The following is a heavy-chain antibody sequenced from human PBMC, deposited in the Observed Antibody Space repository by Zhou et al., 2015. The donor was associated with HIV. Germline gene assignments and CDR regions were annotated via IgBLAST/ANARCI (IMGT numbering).Heavy chain of an antibody. CDR2: LGDDGSTK. Sequence: VQLVDSGGGLVKPGGSLRLSCAASGFTFSVFVFHWVRQVPGKAPLWVARLGDDGSTKTYADSVKGRFTISRDNARKTLYLDMNSLRVEDTAVYYCARVRLPGRHFDWVRSPPAYWGQGALVTVSS. CDR1: GFTFSVFV. CDR3: ARVRLPGRHFDWVRSPPAY. D-gene: IGHD3-9*01. J-gene: IGHJ4*02. V-gene: IGHV3-74*03.